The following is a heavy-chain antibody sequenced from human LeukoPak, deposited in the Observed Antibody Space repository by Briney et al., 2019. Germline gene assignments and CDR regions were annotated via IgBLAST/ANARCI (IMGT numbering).Heavy chain of an antibody. D-gene: IGHD2-15*01. CDR3: ARIYCSGGSCYSDAFDI. V-gene: IGHV4-30-4*01. CDR1: GGSISSGDYY. CDR2: IYYSGST. Sequence: SETLSLTCTVSGGSISSGDYYWGWIRQPPGKGLEWIGYIYYSGSTYYNPSLKSRVTISVDTSKNQFSLKLSSVTAADTAVYYCARIYCSGGSCYSDAFDIWGQGTMVTVSS. J-gene: IGHJ3*02.